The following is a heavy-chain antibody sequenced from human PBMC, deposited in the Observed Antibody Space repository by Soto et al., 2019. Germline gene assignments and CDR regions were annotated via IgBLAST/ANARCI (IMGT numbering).Heavy chain of an antibody. Sequence: SVKVSCKTSGFMFTSSAVQWVRQARGQRLEWIGWLVVGSGNTHYAQHFQERVTLTRDMSTGTAYMELSSLRSEDTAVYYCAAVPVWRFWKWLPDYFDYWGQGTLVTVSS. J-gene: IGHJ4*02. V-gene: IGHV1-58*01. CDR1: GFMFTSSA. D-gene: IGHD3-3*01. CDR2: LVVGSGNT. CDR3: AAVPVWRFWKWLPDYFDY.